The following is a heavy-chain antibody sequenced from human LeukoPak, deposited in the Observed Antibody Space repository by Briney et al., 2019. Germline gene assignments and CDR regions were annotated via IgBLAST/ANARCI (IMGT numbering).Heavy chain of an antibody. CDR1: GFTFDDYA. D-gene: IGHD3-9*01. J-gene: IGHJ4*02. CDR2: ISWNSGSI. V-gene: IGHV3-9*01. Sequence: PGGSLRLSCAASGFTFDDYAMHWVRQAPGKGLEWVSGISWNSGSIGYADSVKGRFTISRDNAKNSLYLQMNSLRAEDTAVYYCAKTRGIDILTGYPFDYWGQGTLVTVSS. CDR3: AKTRGIDILTGYPFDY.